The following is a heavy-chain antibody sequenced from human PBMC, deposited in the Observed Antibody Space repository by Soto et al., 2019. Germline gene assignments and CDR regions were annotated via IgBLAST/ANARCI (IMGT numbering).Heavy chain of an antibody. CDR2: ISAYNGNT. V-gene: IGHV1-18*01. J-gene: IGHJ4*02. CDR1: GYTFTSYG. CDR3: AKAGVRYCSGGSCYLFDY. D-gene: IGHD2-15*01. Sequence: ASVKVSCKASGYTFTSYGISWVRQAPGQGLEWMGWISAYNGNTNYAQKLQGRVTMTTDTSTSTAYMELRSLRSDDTAVYYCAKAGVRYCSGGSCYLFDYWGRGTLVTVSS.